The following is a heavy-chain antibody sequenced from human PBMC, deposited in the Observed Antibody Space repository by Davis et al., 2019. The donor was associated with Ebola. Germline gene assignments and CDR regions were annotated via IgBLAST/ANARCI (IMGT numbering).Heavy chain of an antibody. CDR3: ARFPYYSNLDYYFDY. CDR1: GGSISSYY. D-gene: IGHD4-11*01. CDR2: IYYSGST. J-gene: IGHJ4*02. V-gene: IGHV4-59*01. Sequence: PSETLSLTCTVSGGSISSYYWSWIRQPPGKGLEWIGYIYYSGSTNYNPSLKSRVTISVDTSKNQFSLKLSSVTAADTAVYYCARFPYYSNLDYYFDYWGQGTLVTVSS.